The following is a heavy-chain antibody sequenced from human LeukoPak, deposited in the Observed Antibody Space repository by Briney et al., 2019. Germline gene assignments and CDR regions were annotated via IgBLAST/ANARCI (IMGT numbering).Heavy chain of an antibody. V-gene: IGHV3-23*01. CDR1: GFTFNSYA. Sequence: GGSLRLSCAATGFTFNSYAMSWVRQAPWERLQWVSGISDSGGNTYYADSVRGRFTISRDNSKNTLYLQMNSLRAEDTAVYYCARHRSSWLIDYWGQGTLVTVSS. D-gene: IGHD6-6*01. J-gene: IGHJ4*02. CDR2: ISDSGGNT. CDR3: ARHRSSWLIDY.